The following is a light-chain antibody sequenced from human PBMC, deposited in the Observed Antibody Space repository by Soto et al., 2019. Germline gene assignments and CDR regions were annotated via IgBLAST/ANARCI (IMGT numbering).Light chain of an antibody. CDR3: SSYAASNNFYFV. J-gene: IGLJ3*02. CDR2: EVT. Sequence: QPASASGSPGQSVTISCTGTSSDVGGYNYVSWYQQYPGRAPKLMIYEVTKRPSGVPDRFSGSKSGNTASLTVSGLQAEDEADYYCSSYAASNNFYFVFGGGTKLTVL. CDR1: SSDVGGYNY. V-gene: IGLV2-8*01.